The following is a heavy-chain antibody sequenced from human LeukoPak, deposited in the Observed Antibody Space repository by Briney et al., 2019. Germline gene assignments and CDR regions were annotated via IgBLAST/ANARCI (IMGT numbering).Heavy chain of an antibody. CDR2: INPNSGGT. CDR3: AREYGYSSGWYFY. D-gene: IGHD6-19*01. J-gene: IGHJ4*02. Sequence: ASVKVSCKASGYTFIDYYMHWVRQAPGQGLEWMGRINPNSGGTNYAQKFQGRVTMTRDTSISTAYMELSRLRSDDTAVYYCAREYGYSSGWYFYWGQGTLVTVSS. V-gene: IGHV1-2*06. CDR1: GYTFIDYY.